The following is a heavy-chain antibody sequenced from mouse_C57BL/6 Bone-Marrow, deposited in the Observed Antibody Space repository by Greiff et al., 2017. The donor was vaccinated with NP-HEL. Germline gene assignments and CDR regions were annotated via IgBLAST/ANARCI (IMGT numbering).Heavy chain of an antibody. J-gene: IGHJ3*01. V-gene: IGHV1-64*01. D-gene: IGHD1-1*01. CDR2: IHPNSGST. CDR1: GYTFTSYW. Sequence: QVQLQQPGAELVKPGASVKLSCKASGYTFTSYWMHWVKQRPGQGLEWIGMIHPNSGSTNYNEKFKSKATLTVDKSSSTAYMQLSSLTSEDSAVYYCARITTGVAPSYWGQGTLVTVSA. CDR3: ARITTGVAPSY.